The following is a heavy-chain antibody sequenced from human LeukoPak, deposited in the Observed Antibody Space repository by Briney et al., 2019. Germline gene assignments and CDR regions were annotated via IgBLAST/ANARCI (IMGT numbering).Heavy chain of an antibody. D-gene: IGHD2-2*01. J-gene: IGHJ6*02. Sequence: GGSLRLSCAASGFTFSNYWMGWVRQAPGKGLEWVANIKQDGSEKFYVDSVKGRLSISRDNAKNSLYLQMNSLRAEDTAVYYCARDRRYCSSTSCYPTHYYYYGMDVWGQGTTVTVSS. CDR3: ARDRRYCSSTSCYPTHYYYYGMDV. CDR2: IKQDGSEK. CDR1: GFTFSNYW. V-gene: IGHV3-7*01.